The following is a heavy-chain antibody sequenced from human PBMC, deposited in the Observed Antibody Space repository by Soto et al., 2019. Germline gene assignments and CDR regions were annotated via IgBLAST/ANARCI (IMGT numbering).Heavy chain of an antibody. V-gene: IGHV4-39*01. CDR2: ISYTGST. J-gene: IGHJ4*02. CDR3: ARRNWVSLDY. Sequence: QLQLQESGPGLVKPSETLSLTCTVSGGSISSSSYYWGWIRQPPGKGLEWIGSISYTGSTYYNPSLKSRVATSVDPSPNPFSLTLSSVTAADTAVYSWARRNWVSLDYWGQGTPVTVSS. CDR1: GGSISSSSYY. D-gene: IGHD7-27*01.